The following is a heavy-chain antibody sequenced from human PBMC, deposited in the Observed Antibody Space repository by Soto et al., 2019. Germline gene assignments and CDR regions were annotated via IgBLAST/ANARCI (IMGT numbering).Heavy chain of an antibody. V-gene: IGHV3-23*01. J-gene: IGHJ4*02. CDR1: EFRFSDYG. CDR3: ARIGPYCGGDCYPDFDF. D-gene: IGHD2-21*02. Sequence: GGSLRLSCEASEFRFSDYGMNWVRQAPGKGLEWVSAISGNAAGTYYADSVKGRFTISRDNSKNTLYLQTNSLRADDTAVYFCARIGPYCGGDCYPDFDFWGLGTPVTVSS. CDR2: ISGNAAGT.